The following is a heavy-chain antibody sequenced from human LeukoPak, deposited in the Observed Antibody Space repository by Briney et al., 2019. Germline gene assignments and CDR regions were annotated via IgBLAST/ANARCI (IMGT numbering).Heavy chain of an antibody. Sequence: ASVKVSCKASGYTFTGYYMHWVRQAPGQGLEWMEWINPNSGGTNYAQKFQGRVTMTRDTSISTAYMELSRLRSDDTAVYYCARDPDDILTGYIYWGQGTLVTVSS. CDR2: INPNSGGT. CDR3: ARDPDDILTGYIY. CDR1: GYTFTGYY. D-gene: IGHD3-9*01. J-gene: IGHJ4*02. V-gene: IGHV1-2*02.